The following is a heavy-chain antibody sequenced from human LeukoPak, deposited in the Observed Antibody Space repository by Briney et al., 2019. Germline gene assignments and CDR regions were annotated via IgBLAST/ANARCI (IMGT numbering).Heavy chain of an antibody. V-gene: IGHV1-69*13. CDR1: GGTFSSYA. J-gene: IGHJ4*02. CDR2: IIPIFGTA. CDR3: AKAARLDVSFDY. Sequence: SVKVSCKASGGTFSSYAISWVRQAPGQGLEWMGGIIPIFGTANYAQKFQGRVTITADESTSTAYMELSSLSSEDTAVYYCAKAARLDVSFDYWGQGTLVTVSS. D-gene: IGHD6-6*01.